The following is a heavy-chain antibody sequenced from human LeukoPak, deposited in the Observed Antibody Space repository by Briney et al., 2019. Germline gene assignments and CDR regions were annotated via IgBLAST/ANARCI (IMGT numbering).Heavy chain of an antibody. Sequence: SETLSLTCADYGESFSGYYWSWIRQPPGKGLEWIEEINHSGSTNYNPSLKSRVTISVDTSKNQFSLKLSSVTAADTAVYYCARHSTFFGVVIIKGRVRGPFDYWGQGTLVTVSS. J-gene: IGHJ4*02. CDR1: GESFSGYY. D-gene: IGHD3-3*01. V-gene: IGHV4-34*01. CDR3: ARHSTFFGVVIIKGRVRGPFDY. CDR2: INHSGST.